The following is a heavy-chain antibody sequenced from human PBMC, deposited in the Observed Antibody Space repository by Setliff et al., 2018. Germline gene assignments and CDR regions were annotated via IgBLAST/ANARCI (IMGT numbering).Heavy chain of an antibody. CDR2: INGDNGNT. CDR3: ARGRRGYSGQNWFDS. Sequence: ASVKVSCKASGYMFTNYSIQWVRQAPGQSLEWMGWINGDNGNTKFSERFQDRVSISRDTLATTVYMELRSLRSEDTAAYYCARGRRGYSGQNWFDSWGQGTLVTSPQ. CDR1: GYMFTNYS. V-gene: IGHV1-3*01. J-gene: IGHJ5*01. D-gene: IGHD5-12*01.